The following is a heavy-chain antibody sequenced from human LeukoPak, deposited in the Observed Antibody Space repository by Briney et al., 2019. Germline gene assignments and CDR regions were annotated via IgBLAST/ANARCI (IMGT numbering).Heavy chain of an antibody. Sequence: PGGSLRLSCAASGFTFSSYAPSWVRQAPGKGLEWVSGISGSGGTTYYADAVKGRFTISRDNSKNTLYLQMNSLRAEDTAVYYCAKDRGFVVVPVVVDYWGQGTLVTVSS. CDR1: GFTFSSYA. CDR2: ISGSGGTT. J-gene: IGHJ4*02. V-gene: IGHV3-23*01. CDR3: AKDRGFVVVPVVVDY. D-gene: IGHD2-2*01.